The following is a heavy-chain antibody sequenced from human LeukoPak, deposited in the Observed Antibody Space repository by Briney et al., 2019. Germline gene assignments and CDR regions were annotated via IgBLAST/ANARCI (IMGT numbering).Heavy chain of an antibody. Sequence: PGGSLRPSCAASGFTFDDYGMHWVGQAPGKGLGGVSGISWNSGTIGYADSVKGRFTISRDNAKNSLYLQMNSLRAEDTAVYYCAGEVTMVRVPGAFDIWGQGTMVTVSS. J-gene: IGHJ3*02. CDR1: GFTFDDYG. CDR2: ISWNSGTI. D-gene: IGHD3-10*01. CDR3: AGEVTMVRVPGAFDI. V-gene: IGHV3-9*01.